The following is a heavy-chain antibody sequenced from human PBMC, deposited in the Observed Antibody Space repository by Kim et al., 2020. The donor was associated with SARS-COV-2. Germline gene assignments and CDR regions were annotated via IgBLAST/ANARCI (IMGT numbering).Heavy chain of an antibody. CDR2: ISGSGGST. CDR3: AKGCGVADPRVIQLWLTSHYFDY. J-gene: IGHJ4*02. Sequence: GGSLRLSCAASGFTFSSYAMSWVRQAPGKGLEWVSAISGSGGSTYYADSVKGRFTISRDNSKNTLYLQMNSLRAEDTAVYYCAKGCGVADPRVIQLWLTSHYFDYWGQGTLVTVSS. D-gene: IGHD5-18*01. V-gene: IGHV3-23*01. CDR1: GFTFSSYA.